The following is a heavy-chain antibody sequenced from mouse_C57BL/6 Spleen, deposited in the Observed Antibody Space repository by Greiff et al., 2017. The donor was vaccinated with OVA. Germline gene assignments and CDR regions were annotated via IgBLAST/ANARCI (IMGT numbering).Heavy chain of an antibody. J-gene: IGHJ2*01. D-gene: IGHD3-2*02. CDR1: GYTFTDYE. CDR3: TRRLLDSSGDFDY. V-gene: IGHV1-15*01. CDR2: IDPETGGT. Sequence: QVQLQQSGAELVRPGASVTLSCKASGYTFTDYEMHWVKQTPVHGLEWIGAIDPETGGTAYNQKFKGKAILTADKSSSTAYMELRSLTSEDSAVYYCTRRLLDSSGDFDYWGQGTTLTVSS.